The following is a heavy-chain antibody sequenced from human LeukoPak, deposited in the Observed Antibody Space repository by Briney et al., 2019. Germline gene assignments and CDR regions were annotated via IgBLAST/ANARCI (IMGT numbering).Heavy chain of an antibody. V-gene: IGHV1-2*04. CDR1: GYTFTGYY. J-gene: IGHJ5*02. CDR3: ARANGYSGGYRFDP. CDR2: INPNSGGT. D-gene: IGHD6-19*01. Sequence: ASVKVSCKASGYTFTGYYMHWVRQAPGQGLEWMGWINPNSGGTNYAQKFQGWVTMTRDTSISTAYMELSRLRSDDTAVYYCARANGYSGGYRFDPWGQGTLVTVSS.